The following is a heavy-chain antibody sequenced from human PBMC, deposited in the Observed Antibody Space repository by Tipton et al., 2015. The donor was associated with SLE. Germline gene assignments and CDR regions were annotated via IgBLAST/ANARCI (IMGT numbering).Heavy chain of an antibody. V-gene: IGHV4-61*01. CDR3: ARLEDPFGIFGVPKGWFDP. J-gene: IGHJ5*02. CDR1: GGFISSGSYY. Sequence: TLSLTCTVSGGFISSGSYYWSWIRQPAGKGLEWIGYIYYSGSTHYNPSLKSRVTMSVDTSKNQFSLKLTSVTAADTAVYYCARLEDPFGIFGVPKGWFDPWGQGTLVTVSS. D-gene: IGHD3-3*01. CDR2: IYYSGST.